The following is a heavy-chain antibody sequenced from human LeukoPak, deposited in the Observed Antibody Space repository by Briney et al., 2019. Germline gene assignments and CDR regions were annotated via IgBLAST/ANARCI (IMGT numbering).Heavy chain of an antibody. CDR1: GYTFSSYT. V-gene: IGHV7-4-1*02. J-gene: IGHJ4*02. D-gene: IGHD5-12*01. Sequence: ASVKVSCKASGYTFSSYTLSWPRQAPGQGLEWMGWINTNTGTPTYAQGFTGRFVFSLDSSVSTAYLQISSLKAEDIAVYYCVRQYSGYESLYFDSWGQGTLVTVSS. CDR3: VRQYSGYESLYFDS. CDR2: INTNTGTP.